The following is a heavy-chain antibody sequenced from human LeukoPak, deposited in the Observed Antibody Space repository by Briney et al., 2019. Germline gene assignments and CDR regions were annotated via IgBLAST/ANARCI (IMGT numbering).Heavy chain of an antibody. CDR3: ARELWFANAPGSWLDP. CDR1: GDSISSGAYS. CDR2: IFHTGST. Sequence: SQTLSLTCVVSGDSISSGAYSWSWVRQPPEKGLEWIGYIFHTGSTFYNPSLKSRVTISVDNSKNQFSLRLNSVTAADTAVYYCARELWFANAPGSWLDPWGQGTLVTVSS. J-gene: IGHJ5*02. V-gene: IGHV4-30-2*01. D-gene: IGHD3-10*01.